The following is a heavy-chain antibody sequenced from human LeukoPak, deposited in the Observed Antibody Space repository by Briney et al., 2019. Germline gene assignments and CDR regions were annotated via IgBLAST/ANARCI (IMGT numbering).Heavy chain of an antibody. J-gene: IGHJ4*02. CDR1: GGSISSGDYY. CDR3: ARASGDY. Sequence: SETLSLTGTVSGGSISSGDYYWSWIRQPPGKGLEWIGYIYYSGSTYYNPSLKSRVTISVDTSKNQFSLKLSSVTAADTAAYYCARASGDYWGQGTLVTVSS. D-gene: IGHD3-10*01. V-gene: IGHV4-30-4*01. CDR2: IYYSGST.